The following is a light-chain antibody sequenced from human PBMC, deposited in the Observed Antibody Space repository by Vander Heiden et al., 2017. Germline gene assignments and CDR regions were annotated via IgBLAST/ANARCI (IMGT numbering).Light chain of an antibody. Sequence: QSALTQPPSVSGSPGQSVTISCTGTSSDVGSYNRVSWYQQPPGTAPKLMIYEVSNRPSGVPDRFSGSKYGNTASLTISGLQAEDEADYYCSLYTSSSTFEVFGGGTKLTVL. CDR1: SSDVGSYNR. CDR2: EVS. CDR3: SLYTSSSTFEV. V-gene: IGLV2-18*01. J-gene: IGLJ2*01.